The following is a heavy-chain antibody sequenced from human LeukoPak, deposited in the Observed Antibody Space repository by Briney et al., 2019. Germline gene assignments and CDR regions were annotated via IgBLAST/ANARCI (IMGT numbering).Heavy chain of an antibody. CDR1: GFTFDDYG. V-gene: IGHV3-20*04. CDR2: INWNGGST. J-gene: IGHJ6*03. CDR3: ARVKWELTTNYYYMDV. D-gene: IGHD1-26*01. Sequence: RSGGSLRLSCAASGFTFDDYGLSWVRQAPGKGLEWVSTINWNGGSTGYADSVKGRFTISRDNAKNSLYLQMNSLRAEDTAVYYCARVKWELTTNYYYMDVWGKGTTVTISS.